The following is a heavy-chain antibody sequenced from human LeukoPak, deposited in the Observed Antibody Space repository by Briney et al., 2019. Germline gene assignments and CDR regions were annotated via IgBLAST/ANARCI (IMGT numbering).Heavy chain of an antibody. V-gene: IGHV3-23*01. J-gene: IGHJ4*02. Sequence: GGSLRLSCAASGFTFSTFAMSWVRQTPGKGLEWVSTISASGGSTYYADSVKGRFTISRDNSKNTLYLQMNSLRAEDTAVYYCARGLGEADWGQGTLVTVSS. CDR3: ARGLGEAD. CDR1: GFTFSTFA. D-gene: IGHD2-15*01. CDR2: ISASGGST.